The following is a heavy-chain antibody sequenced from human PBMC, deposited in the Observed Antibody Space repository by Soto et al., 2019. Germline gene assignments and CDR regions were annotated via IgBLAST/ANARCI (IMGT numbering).Heavy chain of an antibody. Sequence: GGSLRLSCAASGFTFSSYGMHWVRQAPGKGLEWAAVISYDGSNKYYADSVKGRFTISRDNSKNTLYLQMNSLRAEDTAVYYCAKDGDTAMVSYYYYYYGMDVWGQGTTVTVSS. V-gene: IGHV3-30*18. CDR2: ISYDGSNK. J-gene: IGHJ6*02. D-gene: IGHD5-18*01. CDR1: GFTFSSYG. CDR3: AKDGDTAMVSYYYYYYGMDV.